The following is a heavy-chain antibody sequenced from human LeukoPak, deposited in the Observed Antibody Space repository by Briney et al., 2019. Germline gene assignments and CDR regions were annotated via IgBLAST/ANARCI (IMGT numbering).Heavy chain of an antibody. CDR3: ARDSNGPAF. CDR2: IYSDGGT. D-gene: IGHD6-19*01. Sequence: GGSLRLSCVASGFTVSNSYMSWVRQAPGKGLEWVSVIYSDGGTFYSDSVKGRFTISRDYSKSTLYLQMTSLRADDTAVYYCARDSNGPAFWGQGTLVTVSS. V-gene: IGHV3-53*01. CDR1: GFTVSNSY. J-gene: IGHJ4*02.